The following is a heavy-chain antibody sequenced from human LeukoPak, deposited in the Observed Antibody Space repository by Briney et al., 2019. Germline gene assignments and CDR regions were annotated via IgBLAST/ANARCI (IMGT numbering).Heavy chain of an antibody. D-gene: IGHD2-2*01. CDR2: IYYSGST. CDR3: ARIVVVPAASVYYYYGMDV. CDR1: GGSISSSSYY. Sequence: SETQSLTCTVSGGSISSSSYYWGWIRQPPGKGLEWTGSIYYSGSTYYNPSLKSRVTISVDTSKNQFSLKLSSVTAADTAVYYCARIVVVPAASVYYYYGMDVWGQGTTVTVSS. V-gene: IGHV4-39*01. J-gene: IGHJ6*02.